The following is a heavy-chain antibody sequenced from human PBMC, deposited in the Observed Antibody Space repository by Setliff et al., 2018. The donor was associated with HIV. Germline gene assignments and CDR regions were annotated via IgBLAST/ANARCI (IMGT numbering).Heavy chain of an antibody. CDR2: ISGSGGST. D-gene: IGHD3-22*01. CDR1: GFTFSSYA. V-gene: IGHV3-23*01. Sequence: GGSLRLSCAASGFTFSSYAMSWVRQAPGKGLEWVSAISGSGGSTYYADSVKGRFTISRDNSKNTLYLQMNSLRVEDTALYYCAKERNPYDYDSSGYSWFDPWGQGTLVTVSS. CDR3: AKERNPYDYDSSGYSWFDP. J-gene: IGHJ5*02.